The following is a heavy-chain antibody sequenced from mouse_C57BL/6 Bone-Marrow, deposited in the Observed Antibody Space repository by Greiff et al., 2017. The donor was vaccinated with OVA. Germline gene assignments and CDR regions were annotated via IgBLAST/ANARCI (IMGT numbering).Heavy chain of an antibody. CDR1: GYTFTSYG. J-gene: IGHJ4*01. V-gene: IGHV1-81*01. CDR2: IYPRSGNT. CDR3: ASGNGGVYYAMDY. D-gene: IGHD2-1*01. Sequence: QVQLQQSGAELARPGASVKLSCKASGYTFTSYGISWVKQSTGQGLEWIGEIYPRSGNTYYNEKFKGKATLTADKSSSTAYMELRSLTSEDSAVYFCASGNGGVYYAMDYWGQGTSVTVSS.